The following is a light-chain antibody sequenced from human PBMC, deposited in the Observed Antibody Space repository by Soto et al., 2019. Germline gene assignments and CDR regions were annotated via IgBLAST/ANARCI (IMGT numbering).Light chain of an antibody. CDR1: QSISSW. Sequence: DIQMTQSPSTLSAFVGDRVTITCRASQSISSWLAWNQQKPGKAPKLLIYKASSLESGVPSRFSGGGSGTEFTLTISSLQPDDFATYYCQQYNSYSWTFGQGTKVEIK. V-gene: IGKV1-5*03. CDR3: QQYNSYSWT. CDR2: KAS. J-gene: IGKJ1*01.